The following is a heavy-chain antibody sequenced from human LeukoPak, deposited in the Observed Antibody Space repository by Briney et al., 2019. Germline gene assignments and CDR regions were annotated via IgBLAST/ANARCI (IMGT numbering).Heavy chain of an antibody. CDR3: ARVSMVTRYYYYYMDV. V-gene: IGHV4-59*11. CDR2: IYYSGST. CDR1: GGSISSHY. J-gene: IGHJ6*03. Sequence: SETLSLTCTVSGGSISSHYWSWIRQPPGKGLEWIGYIYYSGSTNHNPSLKSRVTISVDTSKNQFSLKLSSVTAADTAVYYCARVSMVTRYYYYYMDVRGKGTTVTVSS. D-gene: IGHD5-18*01.